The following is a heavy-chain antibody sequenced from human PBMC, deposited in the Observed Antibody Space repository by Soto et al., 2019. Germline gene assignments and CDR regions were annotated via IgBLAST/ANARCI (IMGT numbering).Heavy chain of an antibody. CDR2: IWDEGSNK. J-gene: IGHJ4*02. Sequence: QVQLVESGGGVVQPGRSLRLSCAASGFTFSSYHMHWVRQAPGKGLQWVAVIWDEGSNKYYADSVKGRFTISRDNYKNTLYLQMNSLRAVDAAVYYCASIGFWSLNVDYWGQGTLVTVSS. D-gene: IGHD2-8*02. V-gene: IGHV3-33*01. CDR3: ASIGFWSLNVDY. CDR1: GFTFSSYH.